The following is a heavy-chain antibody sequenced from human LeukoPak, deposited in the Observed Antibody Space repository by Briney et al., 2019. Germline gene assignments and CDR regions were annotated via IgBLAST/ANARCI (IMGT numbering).Heavy chain of an antibody. CDR1: GFTFSSYA. Sequence: PGGSLRLSCAASGFTFSSYAMSWVRQAPGKGLEWVSAISGSGGSTYYADSVKGRFTISRDYSKNTLYLQMNSLRAEDTAVYYCAKRSTVTTPSPHFDYWGQGTLVTVSS. V-gene: IGHV3-23*01. J-gene: IGHJ4*02. CDR2: ISGSGGST. CDR3: AKRSTVTTPSPHFDY. D-gene: IGHD4-11*01.